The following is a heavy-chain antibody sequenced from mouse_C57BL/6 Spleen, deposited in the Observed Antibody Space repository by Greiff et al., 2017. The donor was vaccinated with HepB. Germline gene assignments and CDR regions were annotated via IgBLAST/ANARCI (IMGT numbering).Heavy chain of an antibody. J-gene: IGHJ4*01. Sequence: DVKLVESGGDLVKPGGSLKLSCAASGFTFSSYGMSWVRQTPDKRLEWVATISSGGSYTCYPDSVKGRFTIAIDNAKNTLYLQMSSLKSEDTAMYYCARQHHYYAMDYWGQGTSVTVSS. V-gene: IGHV5-6*02. CDR2: ISSGGSYT. CDR3: ARQHHYYAMDY. CDR1: GFTFSSYG.